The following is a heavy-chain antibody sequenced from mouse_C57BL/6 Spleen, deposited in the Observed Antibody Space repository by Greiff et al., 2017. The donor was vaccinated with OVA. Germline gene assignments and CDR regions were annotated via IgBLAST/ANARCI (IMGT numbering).Heavy chain of an antibody. D-gene: IGHD1-1*01. CDR2: INPYNGGT. CDR3: ARCYGSSYDLYFDV. Sequence: EVQLQQSGPVLVKPGASVKMSCKASGYTFTDYYMNWVKQSHGKSLEWIGVINPYNGGTSYNQKFKGKATLTVDKSSSTAYMELNSLTSEDSAVYYCARCYGSSYDLYFDVWGTGTTVTVSS. V-gene: IGHV1-19*01. CDR1: GYTFTDYY. J-gene: IGHJ1*03.